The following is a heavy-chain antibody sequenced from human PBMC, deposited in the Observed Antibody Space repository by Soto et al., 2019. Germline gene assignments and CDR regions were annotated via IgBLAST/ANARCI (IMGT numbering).Heavy chain of an antibody. J-gene: IGHJ5*02. V-gene: IGHV4-31*03. CDR1: GGSITSGGYY. CDR3: ARSVFP. Sequence: QVQLQESGPGLVKPLQTLSLTCTVSGGSITSGGYYCSWIRQHPGRGLEWIGYIYYSGFTYYNPSLRSRVTISVDTSKNQFSLKLSSVTAADTAVYYCARSVFPWGQGTLVTVSS. CDR2: IYYSGFT.